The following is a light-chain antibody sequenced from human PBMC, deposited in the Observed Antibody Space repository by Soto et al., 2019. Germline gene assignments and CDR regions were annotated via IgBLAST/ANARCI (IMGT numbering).Light chain of an antibody. Sequence: QSALTQPRSVSGSPGQSVTISCTGTSSYVGGYNYVSWYQQHPGKAPKLMIYDVSKRPSGVPDRFSGSKSGNTASLTISGLQAEDEADYYCCSYAGSYNVVFGGGTKVTVL. V-gene: IGLV2-11*01. CDR1: SSYVGGYNY. CDR2: DVS. J-gene: IGLJ2*01. CDR3: CSYAGSYNVV.